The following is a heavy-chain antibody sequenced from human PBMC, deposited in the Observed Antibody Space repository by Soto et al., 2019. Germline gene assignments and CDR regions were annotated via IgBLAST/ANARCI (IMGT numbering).Heavy chain of an antibody. CDR2: IYYSGST. J-gene: IGHJ4*02. V-gene: IGHV4-61*01. CDR3: ARDLRDFWSGYLS. CDR1: GGSVSSGSYY. D-gene: IGHD3-3*01. Sequence: SETLSLTCTVSGGSVSSGSYYWSWIRQPPGKGLEWIGYIYYSGSTNYNPSLKSRVTISVDTSKNQFSLKLSSVTAADTAVYYCARDLRDFWSGYLSWGQGPLVTVS.